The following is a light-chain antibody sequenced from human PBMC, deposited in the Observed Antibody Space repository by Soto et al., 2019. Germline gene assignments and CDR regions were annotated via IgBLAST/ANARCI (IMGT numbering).Light chain of an antibody. CDR1: RSVSSN. V-gene: IGKV3-15*01. J-gene: IGKJ1*01. Sequence: EIVSTQSPGTLSLSPGGRVTLSCRASRSVSSNLAWYQQKPGQAPRLLIYGASTRATGIPARFSGSGSGTEFTLTISSLQSEDFAVYYCQQYNNWPPWTFGQGTKVDI. CDR2: GAS. CDR3: QQYNNWPPWT.